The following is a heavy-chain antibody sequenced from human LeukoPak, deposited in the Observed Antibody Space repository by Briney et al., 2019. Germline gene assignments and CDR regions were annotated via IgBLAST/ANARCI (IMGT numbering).Heavy chain of an antibody. V-gene: IGHV3-23*01. CDR3: AKELDRGPGMDV. D-gene: IGHD3-22*01. CDR1: GFTVSSNY. Sequence: SGGSLRLSCAASGFTVSSNYMSWVRQAPGKGLEWVSAISGSGGSTYYADSVKGRFTISRDNSKNTLYLQMNSLRAEDTAVYYCAKELDRGPGMDVWGQGTTVTVSS. J-gene: IGHJ6*02. CDR2: ISGSGGST.